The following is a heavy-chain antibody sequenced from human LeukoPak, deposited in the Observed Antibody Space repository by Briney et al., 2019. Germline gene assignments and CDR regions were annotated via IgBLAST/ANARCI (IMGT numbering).Heavy chain of an antibody. CDR1: GHTFTSYD. J-gene: IGHJ5*02. D-gene: IGHD3-3*01. CDR3: ARGSDYDFWSGYLNWFDP. V-gene: IGHV1-8*01. Sequence: ASVKVSCKASGHTFTSYDINWVRQATGQGLEWMGWMNPNSGNTGYAQKFQGRVTMTRNTSISTAYMELSSLRSEDTAVYYCARGSDYDFWSGYLNWFDPWGQGTLVTVSS. CDR2: MNPNSGNT.